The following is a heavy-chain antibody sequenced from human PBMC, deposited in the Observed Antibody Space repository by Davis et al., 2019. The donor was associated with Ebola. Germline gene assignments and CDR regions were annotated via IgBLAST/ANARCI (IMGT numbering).Heavy chain of an antibody. J-gene: IGHJ4*02. D-gene: IGHD5-18*01. CDR1: GFTFSSYW. CDR3: ARDGGTAMITA. CDR2: IDSDGSST. V-gene: IGHV3-74*01. Sequence: GESLKISCAASGFTFSSYWMHWVRQAPGKGLVWVSRIDSDGSSTTYADSVKGRFTISRDNAKNTLYLQMNSLRAEDTAVYYCARDGGTAMITAWGQGTLVTVSS.